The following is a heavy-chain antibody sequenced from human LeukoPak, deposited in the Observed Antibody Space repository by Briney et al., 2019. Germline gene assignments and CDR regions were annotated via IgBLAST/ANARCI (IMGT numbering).Heavy chain of an antibody. CDR3: ARDHIVVVTARSTNYYYYGMDV. J-gene: IGHJ6*02. Sequence: SVKVSCKASGGTFSSYAISWVRQAPGQGLEWMGRIIPILGIANYAQKFQGRVTITADKSTSTAYMELSSLRSEDTAVYYCARDHIVVVTARSTNYYYYGMDVWGQGTTVTVSS. D-gene: IGHD2-21*02. V-gene: IGHV1-69*04. CDR1: GGTFSSYA. CDR2: IIPILGIA.